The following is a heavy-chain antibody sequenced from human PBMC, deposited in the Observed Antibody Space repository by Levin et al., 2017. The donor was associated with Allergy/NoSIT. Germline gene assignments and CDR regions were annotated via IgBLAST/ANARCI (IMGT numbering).Heavy chain of an antibody. CDR3: AKVAVSEYSSSWYSPLYYYDYGMDG. CDR2: ISYDGSNK. Sequence: GGSLRLSCAASGFTFSSYGMHWVRQAPGKGLEWVAVISYDGSNKYYADSVKGRFTISRDNSKNTLYLQMNSLRAEDTAVYYCAKVAVSEYSSSWYSPLYYYDYGMDGWGQGTTVTVSS. D-gene: IGHD6-13*01. CDR1: GFTFSSYG. V-gene: IGHV3-30*18. J-gene: IGHJ6*02.